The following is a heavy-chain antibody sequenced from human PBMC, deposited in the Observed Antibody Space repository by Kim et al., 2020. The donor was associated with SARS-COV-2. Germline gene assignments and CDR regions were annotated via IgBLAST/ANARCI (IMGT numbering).Heavy chain of an antibody. CDR1: GFSFSTGGVG. CDR2: IYWDDDK. CDR3: ARPAMYSSNFFFDH. Sequence: SGPTLVKSTQTLTLTCTFSGFSFSTGGVGVGWIRQPPGKALEWPALIYWDDDKRYSPSLKSRLTITKDTSKNQVVLTMTNVDPVDTATYYCARPAMYSSNFFFDHWGQGTLVTVSS. J-gene: IGHJ4*02. D-gene: IGHD6-13*01. V-gene: IGHV2-5*02.